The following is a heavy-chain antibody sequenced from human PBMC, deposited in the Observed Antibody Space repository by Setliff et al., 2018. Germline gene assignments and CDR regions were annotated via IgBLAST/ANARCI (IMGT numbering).Heavy chain of an antibody. CDR2: IVVGIRNT. Sequence: ASVKVSCKASGFTFTSSSVQWVRQARGQRLEWIGWIVVGIRNTNYAQKFQERVTITRDMSTSTAYMELRSLRSDDTAVYYCARDVVGEQQLVRVYFDYWGQGTLVTVSS. CDR1: GFTFTSSS. J-gene: IGHJ4*02. V-gene: IGHV1-58*01. CDR3: ARDVVGEQQLVRVYFDY. D-gene: IGHD6-13*01.